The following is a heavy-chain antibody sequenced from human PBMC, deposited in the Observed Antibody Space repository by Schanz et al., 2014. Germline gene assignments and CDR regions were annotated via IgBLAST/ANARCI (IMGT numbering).Heavy chain of an antibody. CDR3: AKGRFGELLDY. J-gene: IGHJ4*02. D-gene: IGHD3-10*01. CDR2: ISWNGGFI. V-gene: IGHV3-9*01. Sequence: EVQLVESGGGLVQPGESLRVSCAASGFTFSNYWMSWVRQAPGKGLEWVSGISWNGGFIAYGDAVKGRFTISRDNSRDTLYLQMNDLRAEDTALYYCAKGRFGELLDYWGQGTLVTVSS. CDR1: GFTFSNYW.